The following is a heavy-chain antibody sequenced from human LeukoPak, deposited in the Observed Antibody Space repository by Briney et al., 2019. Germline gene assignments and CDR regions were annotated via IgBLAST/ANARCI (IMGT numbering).Heavy chain of an antibody. V-gene: IGHV3-33*01. CDR1: GFTFSSYG. CDR2: IWYDGSDK. Sequence: GRSLRLSCAGSGFTFSSYGMHWVRQAPGKGLEWVAVIWYDGSDKYYADSVKGRFTISRDNSKNTLYLQMNSLRAEDTAVYYCARVGYSSGWEIDYWGQGTLVTVSS. CDR3: ARVGYSSGWEIDY. J-gene: IGHJ4*02. D-gene: IGHD6-19*01.